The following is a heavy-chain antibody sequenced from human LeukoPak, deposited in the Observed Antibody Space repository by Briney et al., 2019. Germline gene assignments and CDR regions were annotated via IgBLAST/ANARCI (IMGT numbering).Heavy chain of an antibody. CDR2: INHSGST. V-gene: IGHV4-34*01. Sequence: SETLSLTCAVYGVSFSGYYWSWIRQPPGKGLEWIGEINHSGSTNYNPSLKSRVTISVDTSKKQFFLRLSSVTAADTAVYYCAKGHRYSSGWYWSRWFDPWGQGTLVTVSS. CDR1: GVSFSGYY. CDR3: AKGHRYSSGWYWSRWFDP. J-gene: IGHJ5*02. D-gene: IGHD6-19*01.